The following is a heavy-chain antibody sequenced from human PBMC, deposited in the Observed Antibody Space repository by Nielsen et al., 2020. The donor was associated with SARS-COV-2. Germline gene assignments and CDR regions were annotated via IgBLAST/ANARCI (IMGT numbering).Heavy chain of an antibody. D-gene: IGHD3-3*01. CDR1: GFTFGDYA. J-gene: IGHJ4*02. V-gene: IGHV3-49*04. Sequence: GGSLRLSCTASGFTFGDYAMSWVRQAPGKGLEWVGFIRSKAYGGTTEYAASVKGRFTISRDDSKSIAYLQMNSLKTEDTAVYYCTTDPRVTIFGVVIISGDYWGQGTLVTVSS. CDR3: TTDPRVTIFGVVIISGDY. CDR2: IRSKAYGGTT.